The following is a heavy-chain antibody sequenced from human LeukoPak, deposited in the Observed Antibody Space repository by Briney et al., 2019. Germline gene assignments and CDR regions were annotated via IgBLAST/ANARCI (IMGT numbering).Heavy chain of an antibody. V-gene: IGHV1-46*01. CDR1: GYTFTSYY. D-gene: IGHD3-10*01. J-gene: IGHJ4*02. CDR3: ARGLYEGYYGSGSYSLDY. Sequence: ASVKVSCKASGYTFTSYYMHWVRQAPGQGLEWMGIINPSGGSTSYAQKFQGRVTMTRDMSTSTVYMELSSLRSEDTAVYYCARGLYEGYYGSGSYSLDYWGQGTLVTVSS. CDR2: INPSGGST.